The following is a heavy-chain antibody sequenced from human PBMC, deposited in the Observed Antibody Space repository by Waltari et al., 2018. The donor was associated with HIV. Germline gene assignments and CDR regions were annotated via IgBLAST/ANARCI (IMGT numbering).Heavy chain of an antibody. V-gene: IGHV3-9*01. CDR3: AKESMAGLYYYYGMDV. CDR1: GLPFADSV. J-gene: IGHJ6*02. D-gene: IGHD6-19*01. CDR2: ISWNSGSI. Sequence: EVHLVESGGGLVQPGGSLRLSCAASGLPFADSVIHWVRQAPGKGLEWVSGISWNSGSIGYADSVKGRFTISRDNAKNSLYLQMNSLRDEDTALYYCAKESMAGLYYYYGMDVWGQGTTVTVSS.